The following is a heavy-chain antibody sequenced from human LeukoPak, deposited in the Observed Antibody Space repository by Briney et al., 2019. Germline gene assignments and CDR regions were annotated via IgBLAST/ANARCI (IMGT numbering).Heavy chain of an antibody. J-gene: IGHJ3*02. CDR1: GGSFSGYY. CDR3: ARRYESDAFDI. D-gene: IGHD3-16*01. V-gene: IGHV4-34*01. Sequence: SETLSLTCAVYGGSFSGYYWSWIRQPPGKGLEWIGEINHSGSTNYNPSLKSRVTISVDTSKNQFSLKLSSVTAADTAVYYCARRYESDAFDIWGQGTMVTVSS. CDR2: INHSGST.